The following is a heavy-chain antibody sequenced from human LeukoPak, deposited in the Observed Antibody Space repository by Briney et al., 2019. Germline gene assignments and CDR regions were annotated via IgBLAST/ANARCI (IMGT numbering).Heavy chain of an antibody. V-gene: IGHV4-30-4*01. J-gene: IGHJ4*02. CDR2: IYYSGST. D-gene: IGHD3-9*01. CDR1: GGSISSGDYY. CDR3: ARGYDILTGYYRGSYYFDY. Sequence: SETLSLTCTVSGGSISSGDYYWSWIRQPPGKGLEWIGYIYYSGSTNYNPSLKSRVTISVDTSKNQFSLKLSSVTAADTAVYYCARGYDILTGYYRGSYYFDYWGQGTLVTVSS.